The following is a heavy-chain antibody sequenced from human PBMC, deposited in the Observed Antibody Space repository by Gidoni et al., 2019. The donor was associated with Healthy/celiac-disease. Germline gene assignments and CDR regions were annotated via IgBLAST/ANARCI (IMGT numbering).Heavy chain of an antibody. CDR3: ARDRVVVAAELDY. Sequence: TCGFSSCWIRQPPGKGLEWIGRIYHSGSTYYNPSLKSRVTISVDTSKNQFSLKLSSVTAADTAVYYCARDRVVVAAELDYWGQGTLVTVSS. J-gene: IGHJ4*02. CDR1: TCGFS. CDR2: IYHSGST. V-gene: IGHV4-38-2*02. D-gene: IGHD2-15*01.